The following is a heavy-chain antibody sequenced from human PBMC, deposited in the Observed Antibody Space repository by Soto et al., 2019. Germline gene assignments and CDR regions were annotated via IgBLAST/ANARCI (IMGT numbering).Heavy chain of an antibody. V-gene: IGHV3-23*01. CDR1: GFTFRNYA. J-gene: IGHJ4*02. D-gene: IGHD6-19*01. CDR3: ARTDKFDAQTPGWANRFDY. CDR2: PTSGDTG. Sequence: EVQLLESGGGFVQPGGSLRLFCEASGFTFRNYAMTGVCQVPGKGLEWVSTPTSGDTGDYVETVKGRFTISRDNSKSTLYLQMNSMRAEDTATYYCARTDKFDAQTPGWANRFDYWGQGTLVTVSS.